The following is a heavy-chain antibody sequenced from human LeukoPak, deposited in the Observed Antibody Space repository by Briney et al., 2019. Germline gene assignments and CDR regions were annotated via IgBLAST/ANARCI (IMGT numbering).Heavy chain of an antibody. CDR2: TYHSGST. CDR1: GGSISSGGYS. D-gene: IGHD4-17*01. Sequence: PSETLSLTCAVSGGSISSGGYSWSWIRQPPGKGLEWIGYTYHSGSTYYNPSLKSRVTISVDRSKNQFSLKLSSVTAADTAVYYCARSDYGFDHWGQGTLVTVSS. V-gene: IGHV4-30-2*01. J-gene: IGHJ4*02. CDR3: ARSDYGFDH.